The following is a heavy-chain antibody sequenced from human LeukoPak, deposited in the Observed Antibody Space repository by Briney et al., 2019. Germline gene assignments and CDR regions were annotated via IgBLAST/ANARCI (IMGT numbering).Heavy chain of an antibody. Sequence: SETLSLTCAVYGGSFNGYYWSWIRQPPGKGLEWIGEINHSGSTNYNPSLKSRVTISVDTSKNQFSLKLSSVTAADTAVYYCARGPTYGSGSYVLYWGQGTLVTVSS. V-gene: IGHV4-34*01. CDR2: INHSGST. CDR1: GGSFNGYY. CDR3: ARGPTYGSGSYVLY. J-gene: IGHJ4*02. D-gene: IGHD3-10*01.